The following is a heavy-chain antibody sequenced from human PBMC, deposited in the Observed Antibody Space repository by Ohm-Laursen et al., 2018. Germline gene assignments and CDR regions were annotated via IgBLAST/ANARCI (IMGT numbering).Heavy chain of an antibody. V-gene: IGHV3-23*01. J-gene: IGHJ4*02. CDR1: GSTFSNYG. CDR3: ANRGTLDY. D-gene: IGHD3-16*01. CDR2: ISDRGDRS. Sequence: SLRLSCAASGSTFSNYGMNWVRQAPGKGLEWVSAISDRGDRSYYADSVKGRFTISRDNSKNTLYLQMSSLRAEDTAIYYCANRGTLDYWGQGSLVTASS.